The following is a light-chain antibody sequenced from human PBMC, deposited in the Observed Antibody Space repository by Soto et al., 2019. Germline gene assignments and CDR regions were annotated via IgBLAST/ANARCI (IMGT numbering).Light chain of an antibody. CDR2: EVS. J-gene: IGLJ2*01. Sequence: QSALTQPASVSGSPGQSITISCTGTSSDVGRYKFVSWYQQLPNKAPKLMIYEVSDRPPGVSNRFSGSKSGNTASLTISGLQADDEADYYCSSYTTSTSFILFGGGTKLTVL. CDR3: SSYTTSTSFIL. V-gene: IGLV2-14*01. CDR1: SSDVGRYKF.